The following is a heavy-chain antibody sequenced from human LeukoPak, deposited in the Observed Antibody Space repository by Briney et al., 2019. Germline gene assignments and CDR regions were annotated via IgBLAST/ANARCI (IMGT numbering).Heavy chain of an antibody. Sequence: SVKVSCKASGGTFSSYAISWVRQAPGQGLEWMGRIIPILGIANYAQKFQGRVTITADKSTSTAYMELSSLRSEDTAVYHCARRDSRSYYYDYWGQGTLVTVSS. CDR1: GGTFSSYA. CDR3: ARRDSRSYYYDY. V-gene: IGHV1-69*04. D-gene: IGHD6-6*01. CDR2: IIPILGIA. J-gene: IGHJ4*02.